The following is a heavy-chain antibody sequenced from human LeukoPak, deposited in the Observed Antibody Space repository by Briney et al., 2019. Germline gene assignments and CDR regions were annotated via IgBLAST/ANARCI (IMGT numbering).Heavy chain of an antibody. CDR2: INHSGST. J-gene: IGHJ4*02. D-gene: IGHD6-25*01. CDR1: GGSFSGYY. CDR3: ARGGRLVSYFDY. V-gene: IGHV4-34*01. Sequence: SETLSLTCAVYGGSFSGYYWSWIRQPPGKGLEWIGEINHSGSTNYNPSLKSRVTISVDTSKNQFSLKLSSVTAADTAVYYCARGGRLVSYFDYWGQGTLVTVSS.